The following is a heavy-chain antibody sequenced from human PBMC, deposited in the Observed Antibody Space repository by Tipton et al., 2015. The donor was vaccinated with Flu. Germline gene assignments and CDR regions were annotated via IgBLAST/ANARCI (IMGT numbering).Heavy chain of an antibody. CDR2: IYHSGST. J-gene: IGHJ4*02. Sequence: TLSLTCAVSGGSISSSNWWSWVRQPPGKGLEWIGEIYHSGSTNYNPSLKSRVTISVDKSKNQFSLKLSSVTAADTAVYYCARGTAMVRMVIYYFDYWGQGTLVTVSS. CDR1: GGSISSSNW. CDR3: ARGTAMVRMVIYYFDY. V-gene: IGHV4-4*02. D-gene: IGHD5-18*01.